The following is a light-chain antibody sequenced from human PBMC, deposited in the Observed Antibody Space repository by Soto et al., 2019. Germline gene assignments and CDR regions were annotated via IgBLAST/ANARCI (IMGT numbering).Light chain of an antibody. V-gene: IGLV1-44*01. CDR2: NND. Sequence: QSVLTQPPSAPGTPGQRVTISCSGTSSNIGSNSVSWYHHLPGTAPKLLIYNNDQRPSGVPDRFSGSKSDTSASLAISGLQSEDEADYYCAAWDDSLNGPVFGGGTKLTVL. CDR3: AAWDDSLNGPV. CDR1: SSNIGSNS. J-gene: IGLJ2*01.